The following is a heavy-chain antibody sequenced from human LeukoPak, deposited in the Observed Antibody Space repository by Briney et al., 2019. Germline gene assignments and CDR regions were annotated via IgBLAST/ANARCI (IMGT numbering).Heavy chain of an antibody. CDR3: AKLEYLA. CDR2: ISDSGGT. V-gene: IGHV3-23*01. CDR1: GFTFSNSA. Sequence: GGSLRLSCAASGFTFSNSAMSWVRQAPGKGLEWDSAISDSGGTYYADSVKGRFTISRDISKNTLYLQMNSLRAEDTAVYYCAKLEYLAGGQGTLVTVSS. D-gene: IGHD3-3*01. J-gene: IGHJ4*02.